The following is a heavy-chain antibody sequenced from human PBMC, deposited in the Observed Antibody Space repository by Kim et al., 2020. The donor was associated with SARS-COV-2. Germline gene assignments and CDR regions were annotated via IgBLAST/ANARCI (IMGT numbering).Heavy chain of an antibody. CDR3: ARGRGGGWFDP. J-gene: IGHJ5*02. Sequence: SETLSLTCTVSGGSISSGGYYWSWIRQHPGKGLEWIGYIYYSGSTYYNPSLKSRVTISVDTSKNQFSLKLSSVTAADTAVYYCARGRGGGWFDPWGQGTLVTVSS. CDR1: GGSISSGGYY. CDR2: IYYSGST. V-gene: IGHV4-31*03. D-gene: IGHD2-15*01.